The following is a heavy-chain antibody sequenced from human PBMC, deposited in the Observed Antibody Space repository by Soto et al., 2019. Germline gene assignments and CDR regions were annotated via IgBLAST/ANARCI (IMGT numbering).Heavy chain of an antibody. CDR1: GGSISSYY. CDR3: ARGDYVLNYYYGLDV. J-gene: IGHJ6*02. CDR2: IYYSGST. V-gene: IGHV4-59*01. D-gene: IGHD4-17*01. Sequence: SETLSLTCTVSGGSISSYYWSWIRQPPWKGLEWIGYIYYSGSTNYNPSLKSRVTISVDTSKNQFSLKLSSVTAADTAVYYCARGDYVLNYYYGLDVWGQGTTVTVSS.